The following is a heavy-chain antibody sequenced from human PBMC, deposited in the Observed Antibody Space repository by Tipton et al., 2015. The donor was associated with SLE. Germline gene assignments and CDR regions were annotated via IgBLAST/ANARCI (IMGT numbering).Heavy chain of an antibody. Sequence: QSGAEVKKPGASVRVSCETSGYTFSTYDINWVRQATGQGLEWVGWMNPNSGKKGFAQKFQGRVTMTTDTSINTAYMEVRSLRSDDTDVYYCARYFAPGYYDSSGYPWGQGTLVTVSS. CDR3: ARYFAPGYYDSSGYP. CDR1: GYTFSTYD. J-gene: IGHJ5*02. D-gene: IGHD3-22*01. CDR2: MNPNSGKK. V-gene: IGHV1-8*01.